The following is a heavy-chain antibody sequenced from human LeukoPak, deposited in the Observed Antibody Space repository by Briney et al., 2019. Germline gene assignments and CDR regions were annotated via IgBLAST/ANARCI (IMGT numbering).Heavy chain of an antibody. Sequence: GESLKISCKGSGYRVGSDWIGWVRQMPGKSLEWMGVIYPGDSDTRYSPSFQGQVTISADKSINTAYLQLRSLKASDTALYYCARLPYCGGDCFPNWFDPWGQGTLVTVSS. J-gene: IGHJ5*02. CDR3: ARLPYCGGDCFPNWFDP. D-gene: IGHD2-21*02. V-gene: IGHV5-51*01. CDR1: GYRVGSDW. CDR2: IYPGDSDT.